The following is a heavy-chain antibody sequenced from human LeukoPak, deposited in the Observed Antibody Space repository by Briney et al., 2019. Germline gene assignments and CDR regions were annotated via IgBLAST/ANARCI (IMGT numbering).Heavy chain of an antibody. CDR1: GGTFSSYA. Sequence: ASVKVSCKASGGTFSSYAISWVRQAPGQGLEWMGRIIPIFGTANYAQKFQGRVTITTDESTSTAYMELSSLRSEDTAVYYCASDHLQYSEGNWFDPWGQGTLVTVSS. D-gene: IGHD5-24*01. J-gene: IGHJ5*02. CDR2: IIPIFGTA. V-gene: IGHV1-69*05. CDR3: ASDHLQYSEGNWFDP.